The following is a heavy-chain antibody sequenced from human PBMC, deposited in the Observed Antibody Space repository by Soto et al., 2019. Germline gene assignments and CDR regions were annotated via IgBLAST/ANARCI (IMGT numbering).Heavy chain of an antibody. CDR1: GFTFSSYA. Sequence: GGSLRLACAASGFTFSSYAMSWVRQAPGKGLEWVSGIGASGAGTYYADFVKGRFIISRDNSKNTLHLQMNSLRAEDTAVYYCAVRKTGSHFDYWGQGTLVTVSS. CDR3: AVRKTGSHFDY. J-gene: IGHJ4*02. V-gene: IGHV3-23*01. D-gene: IGHD1-26*01. CDR2: IGASGAGT.